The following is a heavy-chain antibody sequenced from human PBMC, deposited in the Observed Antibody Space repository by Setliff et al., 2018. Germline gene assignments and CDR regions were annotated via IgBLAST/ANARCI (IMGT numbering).Heavy chain of an antibody. CDR3: ARHFRSSKVQFLEYLTDYYFDS. CDR2: IYYSGST. Sequence: TLSLTCTVSGDSISRSTYYWAWIRQPPGKGLEWIGSIYYSGSTYYNPSLTSRVTISVDTSNNQFSLNLRSVTAADTAIYYCARHFRSSKVQFLEYLTDYYFDSWGQGTLVTVSS. D-gene: IGHD3-3*01. J-gene: IGHJ4*02. V-gene: IGHV4-39*01. CDR1: GDSISRSTYY.